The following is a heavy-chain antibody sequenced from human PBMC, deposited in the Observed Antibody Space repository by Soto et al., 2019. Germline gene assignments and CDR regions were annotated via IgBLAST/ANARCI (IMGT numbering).Heavy chain of an antibody. Sequence: SVKVSCKASGGTFSSYAISWVRQAPGQGLEWMGGIIPIFGTANYAQKFQGRVTITADESTSTAYMELSSLRSEDTAVYYCARDTLTTVTTGFDIWGQGTMVTVSS. V-gene: IGHV1-69*13. CDR2: IIPIFGTA. J-gene: IGHJ3*02. CDR1: GGTFSSYA. D-gene: IGHD4-4*01. CDR3: ARDTLTTVTTGFDI.